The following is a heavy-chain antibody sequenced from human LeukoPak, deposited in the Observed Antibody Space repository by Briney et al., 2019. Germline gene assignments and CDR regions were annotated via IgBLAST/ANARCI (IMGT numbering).Heavy chain of an antibody. CDR1: GFTFSSYA. V-gene: IGHV3-30*04. D-gene: IGHD3-10*01. CDR3: AKRGSGESSN. J-gene: IGHJ4*02. Sequence: GRSLRLSCAASGFTFSSYAMHWVRQAPGKGLEWVAVISYDGSNNYYADSVKGRFTMSRDNSKNTLYLQMNSLRAEDTAVYYCAKRGSGESSNWGQGTLVTVSS. CDR2: ISYDGSNN.